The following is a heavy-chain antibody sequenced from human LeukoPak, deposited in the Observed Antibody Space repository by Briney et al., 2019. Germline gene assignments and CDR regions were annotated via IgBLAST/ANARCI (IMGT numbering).Heavy chain of an antibody. D-gene: IGHD5-12*01. V-gene: IGHV3-48*01. CDR1: GFTFSSYS. CDR2: ISSSGVTI. J-gene: IGHJ3*01. Sequence: GGSLRLSCAASGFTFSSYSMNWVRQAPGKGLEWVSYISSSGVTIYYADSVKGRFTISRDNAKNSLYLQMNSLRAEDTAVYYCARGPHYSGYDLWAFDFWGQGTMVTVSS. CDR3: ARGPHYSGYDLWAFDF.